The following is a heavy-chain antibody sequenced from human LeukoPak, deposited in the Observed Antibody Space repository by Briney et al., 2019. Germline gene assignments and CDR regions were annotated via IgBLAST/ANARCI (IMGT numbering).Heavy chain of an antibody. D-gene: IGHD3-22*01. Sequence: PSETLSLTCTVSGGSISSNYWSWIRQPPGKGLEWIGYIYYSGSTNYNPSLKSRVTISVDTSKNQFSLKLRSVTAADTAVYYCARVTGYMIEDYFDYWGQGTLVTVSS. CDR3: ARVTGYMIEDYFDY. CDR2: IYYSGST. V-gene: IGHV4-59*01. CDR1: GGSISSNY. J-gene: IGHJ4*02.